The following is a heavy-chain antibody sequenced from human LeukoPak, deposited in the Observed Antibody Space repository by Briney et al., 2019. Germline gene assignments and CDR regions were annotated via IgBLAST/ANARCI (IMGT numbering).Heavy chain of an antibody. CDR3: ARVGFGELFHY. J-gene: IGHJ4*02. V-gene: IGHV3-48*03. Sequence: RGSLRLSCAASGFTFSSYEMNWVRQAPGKGLEWVSYISSSGSTIYYADSVKGRFTISRDNAKNSLYLQMNSLRAEDTAVYYCARVGFGELFHYWGQGTLVTVSS. CDR2: ISSSGSTI. D-gene: IGHD3-10*01. CDR1: GFTFSSYE.